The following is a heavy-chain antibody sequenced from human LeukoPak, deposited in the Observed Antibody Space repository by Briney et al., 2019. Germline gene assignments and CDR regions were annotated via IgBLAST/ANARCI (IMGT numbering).Heavy chain of an antibody. J-gene: IGHJ4*02. Sequence: SETLSLTCTVSGYSISSGYYWGWIRQPPGKGLEWIGSIYHSGSTYYNPSLKSRVTISVDTSKNQFSLKLSSVTAADTAVYYCASNVDTAMVTVYWGQGTLVTVSS. CDR1: GYSISSGYY. D-gene: IGHD5-18*01. V-gene: IGHV4-38-2*02. CDR3: ASNVDTAMVTVY. CDR2: IYHSGST.